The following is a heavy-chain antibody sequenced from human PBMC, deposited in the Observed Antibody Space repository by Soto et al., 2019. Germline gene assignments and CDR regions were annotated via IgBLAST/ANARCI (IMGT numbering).Heavy chain of an antibody. CDR2: FYYSWTT. Sequence: SVTLALTCTVSGGSISSYYWSCIRQSPGKGLKCNGYFYYSWTTTFAPVLRSRATIAGDTSKRHPSLRLSCVPAADTAVYYCARHIRRGYSYGLLMGYYYYYVDVWGKGTRVSVA. D-gene: IGHD5-18*01. CDR1: GGSISSYY. CDR3: ARHIRRGYSYGLLMGYYYYYVDV. J-gene: IGHJ6*03. V-gene: IGHV4-59*08.